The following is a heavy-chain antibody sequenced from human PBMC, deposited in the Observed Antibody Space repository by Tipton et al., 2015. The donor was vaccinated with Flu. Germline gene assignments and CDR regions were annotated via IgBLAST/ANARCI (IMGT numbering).Heavy chain of an antibody. CDR2: ISWNSGSI. Sequence: QLVQSGGGLVQPGRSLRLSCAASGLTFDDYAMHWVRQAPGKGLEWVSGISWNSGSIGYADSVKGRFTISRDNAKNSPYLQMNSLRAEDTALYYCAKGYCSGGSCSYYFDYWGQGTLVTVSS. D-gene: IGHD2-15*01. CDR1: GLTFDDYA. CDR3: AKGYCSGGSCSYYFDY. V-gene: IGHV3-9*01. J-gene: IGHJ4*02.